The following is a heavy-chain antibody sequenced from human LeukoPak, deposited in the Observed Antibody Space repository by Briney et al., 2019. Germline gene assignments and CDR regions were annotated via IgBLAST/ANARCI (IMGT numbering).Heavy chain of an antibody. CDR3: AGVPSTLRRHEKQWLVINYYYYYMDV. CDR2: INHSGNT. V-gene: IGHV4-34*01. Sequence: PSETLSLTCAVYGGSFSGYYWSWIRQPPGQGLEWIGEINHSGNTNYNPSLKSRVTISVDTSKNQFSLKLTSMTAADTAVYYCAGVPSTLRRHEKQWLVINYYYYYMDVWGKGTTVTVSS. D-gene: IGHD6-19*01. CDR1: GGSFSGYY. J-gene: IGHJ6*03.